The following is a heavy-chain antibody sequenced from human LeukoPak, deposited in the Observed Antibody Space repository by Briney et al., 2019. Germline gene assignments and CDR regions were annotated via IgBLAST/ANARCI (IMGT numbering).Heavy chain of an antibody. J-gene: IGHJ4*02. CDR1: GFIFSSYA. CDR2: ISSNGGTT. Sequence: GGSLRLSCAASGFIFSSYAMHWVRQAPGKGLEYVSFISSNGGTTHYANSVKGRFTISRDNSKSTLYLQMGSLRGEDMAVYYCAREGAGGYVGPYFDYWGQGTLVTVSS. V-gene: IGHV3-64*01. CDR3: AREGAGGYVGPYFDY. D-gene: IGHD3-9*01.